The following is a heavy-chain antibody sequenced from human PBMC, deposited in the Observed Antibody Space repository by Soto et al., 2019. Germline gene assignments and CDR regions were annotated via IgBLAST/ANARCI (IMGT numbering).Heavy chain of an antibody. CDR2: ISYDGSNK. CDR1: GFTFSSYA. V-gene: IGHV3-30-3*01. D-gene: IGHD3-22*01. J-gene: IGHJ4*02. Sequence: GGSLRLSCAASGFTFSSYAMHWVRQAPGKGLEWVAVISYDGSNKYYADSVKGRFTISRDNSKNTLYLQMNSLRAEDTAVYYCARTASQYYYDSSGYYYEGDGFDYWGQGTLVTVSS. CDR3: ARTASQYYYDSSGYYYEGDGFDY.